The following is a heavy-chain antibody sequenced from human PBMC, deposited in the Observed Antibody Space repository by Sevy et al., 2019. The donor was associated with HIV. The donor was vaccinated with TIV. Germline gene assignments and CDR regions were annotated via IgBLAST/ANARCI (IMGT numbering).Heavy chain of an antibody. CDR3: ARDSSWNYDSYFYGMDV. J-gene: IGHJ6*02. D-gene: IGHD1-7*01. V-gene: IGHV3-48*02. Sequence: GGSLRLSCAASGFSFSGYNMNWVRQAPGKGLEWVSYLSSSTSTIHYADSVKGRFTIPRDNAKNSLFLQMNSLRDEDTAVYYCARDSSWNYDSYFYGMDVWGQGTTVTVSS. CDR1: GFSFSGYN. CDR2: LSSSTSTI.